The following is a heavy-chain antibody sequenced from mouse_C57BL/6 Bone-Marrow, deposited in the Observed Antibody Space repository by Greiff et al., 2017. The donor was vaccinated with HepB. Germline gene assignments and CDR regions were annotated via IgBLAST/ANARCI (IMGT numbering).Heavy chain of an antibody. J-gene: IGHJ2*01. CDR2: IDPENGDT. D-gene: IGHD1-1*01. V-gene: IGHV14-4*01. CDR1: GFNIKDDY. Sequence: VQLQQSGAELVRPGASVKLSCTASGFNIKDDYMPWVTQRPEQGLEWIGWIDPENGDTEYASKFQGKATITADTSSNTAYLQLSSLTSEDTAVYYCTTWGYYGSSYYLDYWGQGTTLTVSS. CDR3: TTWGYYGSSYYLDY.